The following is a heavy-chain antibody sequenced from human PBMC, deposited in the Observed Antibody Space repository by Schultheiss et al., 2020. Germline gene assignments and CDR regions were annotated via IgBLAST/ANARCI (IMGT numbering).Heavy chain of an antibody. V-gene: IGHV1-46*01. CDR3: ARDNAAAAGDY. D-gene: IGHD6-13*01. CDR2: INPSGGST. CDR1: GYTFTSYA. Sequence: ASVKVSCKASGYTFTSYAMHWVRQAPGQGLEWMGIINPSGGSTSYAQKFQGRVTMTRDTSTSTVYMELSSLRAEDTAVYYCARDNAAAAGDYWGQGTLVTVSS. J-gene: IGHJ4*02.